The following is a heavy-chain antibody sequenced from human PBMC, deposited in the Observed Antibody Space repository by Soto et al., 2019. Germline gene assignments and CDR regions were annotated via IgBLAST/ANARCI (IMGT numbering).Heavy chain of an antibody. V-gene: IGHV1-69*02. CDR2: IIPILGIA. J-gene: IGHJ5*02. Sequence: QVQLVQSGAEVKKPGSSVKVSCKASGGTFSSYTISWVRQAPGQGLEWMGRIIPILGIANYAQKFQVRVTITADKSTSTAYRELSSLRSEDTAVYYCAGTLDSSSSSPLNWFDPWGQGTLVTVSS. CDR3: AGTLDSSSSSPLNWFDP. D-gene: IGHD6-6*01. CDR1: GGTFSSYT.